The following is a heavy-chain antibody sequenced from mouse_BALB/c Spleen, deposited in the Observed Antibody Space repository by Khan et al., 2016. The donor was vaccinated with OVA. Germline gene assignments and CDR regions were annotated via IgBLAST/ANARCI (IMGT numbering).Heavy chain of an antibody. V-gene: IGHV1-26*01. Sequence: VQLKQSGPDLVKPGASVKISCTASGYSFTLYYMTWVKQSHGKSLEWIGRVNPNTGGSDYNQEFKGKAILTVDTSSNTAYMELHSLTSEDSAVYDCARGYDFFAYWGQGTLVTVSA. D-gene: IGHD2-14*01. CDR1: GYSFTLYY. CDR2: VNPNTGGS. CDR3: ARGYDFFAY. J-gene: IGHJ3*01.